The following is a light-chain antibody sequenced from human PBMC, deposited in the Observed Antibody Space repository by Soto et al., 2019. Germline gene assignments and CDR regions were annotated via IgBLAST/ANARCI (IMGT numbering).Light chain of an antibody. CDR1: QSVSTS. Sequence: EIVMTQSPATLSVSPGERATLSCRASQSVSTSLAWYQQKPGQAPRLLIYGASTRATSIPARFIGSGSGTEFTLTISSLQSEDFAVYYCQQYNNWPPWTFGQGTKVEIK. J-gene: IGKJ1*01. V-gene: IGKV3-15*01. CDR2: GAS. CDR3: QQYNNWPPWT.